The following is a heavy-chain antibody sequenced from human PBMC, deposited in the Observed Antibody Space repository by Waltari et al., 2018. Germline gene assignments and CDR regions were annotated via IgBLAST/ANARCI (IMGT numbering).Heavy chain of an antibody. V-gene: IGHV1-2*02. CDR3: VRSLAAVGNSRGY. Sequence: QVQLVQSGAAVKKPGASVKVSCKASGYTFTGYYIHGVRQAPGQGLEWMGWINPKSGGTKYAQKFQGRVTMTRDTSISTAHMELSRLRFDDTAMYYCVRSLAAVGNSRGYWGQGTLVTVSS. J-gene: IGHJ4*02. CDR2: INPKSGGT. D-gene: IGHD6-13*01. CDR1: GYTFTGYY.